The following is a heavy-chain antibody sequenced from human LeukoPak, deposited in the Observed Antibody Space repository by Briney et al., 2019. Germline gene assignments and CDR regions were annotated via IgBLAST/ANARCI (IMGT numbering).Heavy chain of an antibody. CDR2: IYPGDSDT. V-gene: IGHV5-51*01. CDR3: ARRGYCSGGSCYFVDY. Sequence: GEPLKISCKGSGYGFTSYWIGWVRQMPGKGLEWMGIIYPGDSDTRYSPSFQGQVTISADKSISTAYLQWSSLKASDTAMYYCARRGYCSGGSCYFVDYWGQGTLVTVSS. D-gene: IGHD2-15*01. CDR1: GYGFTSYW. J-gene: IGHJ4*02.